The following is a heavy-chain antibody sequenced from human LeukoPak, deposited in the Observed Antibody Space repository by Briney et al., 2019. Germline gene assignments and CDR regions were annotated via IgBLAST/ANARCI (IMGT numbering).Heavy chain of an antibody. D-gene: IGHD3-10*01. CDR3: ARVPALLLWFGEFDY. CDR2: INPNSGGT. Sequence: GASVKVSCKASGYTFTGYYMHWVRQAPGQGLEWMGWINPNSGGTNYAQKFQGRVTMTRDTSISTAYMELSRLRSDDTAAYYCARVPALLLWFGEFDYWGQGTLVTVSS. J-gene: IGHJ4*02. V-gene: IGHV1-2*02. CDR1: GYTFTGYY.